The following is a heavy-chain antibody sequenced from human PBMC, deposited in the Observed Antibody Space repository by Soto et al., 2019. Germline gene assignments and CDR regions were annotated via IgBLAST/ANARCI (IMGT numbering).Heavy chain of an antibody. CDR3: ARACSGGSCYSNELVY. Sequence: GGSLRLSCAASGFTFSSYSMNWVRQAPGKGLEWVSSISSSSSYIYYADSVKGRFTISRDNAKNSLYLQMNSLRAEDTAVYYCARACSGGSCYSNELVYWGQGTLVTVSS. D-gene: IGHD2-15*01. J-gene: IGHJ4*02. CDR2: ISSSSSYI. CDR1: GFTFSSYS. V-gene: IGHV3-21*01.